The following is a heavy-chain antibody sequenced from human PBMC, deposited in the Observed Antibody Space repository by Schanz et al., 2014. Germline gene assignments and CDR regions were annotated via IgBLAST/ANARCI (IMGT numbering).Heavy chain of an antibody. J-gene: IGHJ4*02. CDR2: IRYDGSNS. CDR1: GFILSNHG. Sequence: QEQVVDSGGGVVQPGGSLRLTCAASGFILSNHGIHWVRHTPGKGLEWVSFIRYDGSNSYYAESVKGRFTISRDNFKNTVYLQMSSLRAEDTAVYFCAREFGHCGTNTCPFAYWGEGTPVIVSS. CDR3: AREFGHCGTNTCPFAY. D-gene: IGHD2-8*01. V-gene: IGHV3-30*02.